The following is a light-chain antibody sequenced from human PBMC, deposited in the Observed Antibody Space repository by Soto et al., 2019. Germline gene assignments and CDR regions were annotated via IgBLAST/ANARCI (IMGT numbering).Light chain of an antibody. CDR1: QDISDW. CDR3: QQSYGTPIT. V-gene: IGKV1-12*01. J-gene: IGKJ5*01. CDR2: AAT. Sequence: DIQMTQSPSSVSASVGDRVTITCRASQDISDWLAWYQQKPGKAPNLLIYAATSLQSGVPSRFSGSGSGTDFTLTITSLQPEDFATYYCQQSYGTPITFGQGTRLEIK.